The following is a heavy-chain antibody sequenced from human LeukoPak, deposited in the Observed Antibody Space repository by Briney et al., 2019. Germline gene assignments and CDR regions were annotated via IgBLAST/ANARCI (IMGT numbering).Heavy chain of an antibody. CDR3: ARVVSRYCSSTSCPFDY. CDR1: GYTFTGYY. V-gene: IGHV1-2*02. Sequence: ASVKVSCKASGYTFTGYYMHWVRQAPGQGLEWMGWINPNSGGTNYAQKFQGRVTIASDTSISTAYMELSRLRSDDTAVYYCARVVSRYCSSTSCPFDYWGQGTLVTVSS. CDR2: INPNSGGT. D-gene: IGHD2-2*01. J-gene: IGHJ4*02.